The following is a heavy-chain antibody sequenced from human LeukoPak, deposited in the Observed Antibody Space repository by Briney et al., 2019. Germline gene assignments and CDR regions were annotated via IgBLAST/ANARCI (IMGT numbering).Heavy chain of an antibody. CDR1: GGTFSSYA. D-gene: IGHD3-3*01. CDR3: ARDFGGIRFLEWHY. J-gene: IGHJ4*02. CDR2: IIPILGIA. Sequence: GASVKFSCKASGGTFSSYAISWVRQAPGQAPEWMGRIIPILGIANYAQKFQGRVTITADKSTSTAYMELRSLRSEDTAVYYCARDFGGIRFLEWHYWGQGTLVTVSS. V-gene: IGHV1-69*04.